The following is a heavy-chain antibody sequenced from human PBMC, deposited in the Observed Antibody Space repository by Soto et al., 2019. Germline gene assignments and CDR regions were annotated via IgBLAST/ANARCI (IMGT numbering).Heavy chain of an antibody. V-gene: IGHV2-5*02. CDR3: AHRRAILGVVYGMDV. J-gene: IGHJ6*02. D-gene: IGHD3-3*01. Sequence: QITLKESGPTLVKPTQHLTLTCTFSGFSLTTSGVGVGWIRQPPGKALEWLALIYWDDDKRYTPSLKSRLTITKDTSKNQVVLTMTNMDPVDTGTYYCAHRRAILGVVYGMDVWGQGTTVTVSS. CDR2: IYWDDDK. CDR1: GFSLTTSGVG.